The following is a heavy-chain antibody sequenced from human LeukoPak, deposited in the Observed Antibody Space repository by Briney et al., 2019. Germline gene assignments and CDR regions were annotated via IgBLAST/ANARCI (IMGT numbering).Heavy chain of an antibody. CDR2: INHSGST. D-gene: IGHD3/OR15-3a*01. V-gene: IGHV4-39*01. CDR3: ARQTGSGLFILP. J-gene: IGHJ4*02. Sequence: SETLSLTCTVSGGSISSSSYYWGWIRQPPGKGPEWIGEINHSGSTNYNPSLKSRVTISVDTSKNQFSLKLSSVTAADTAVYYCARQTGSGLFILPGGQGTLVTVSS. CDR1: GGSISSSSYY.